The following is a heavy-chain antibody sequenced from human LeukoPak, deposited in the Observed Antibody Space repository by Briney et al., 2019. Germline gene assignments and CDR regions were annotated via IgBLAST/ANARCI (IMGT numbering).Heavy chain of an antibody. CDR2: IKEGGSAK. J-gene: IGHJ6*02. V-gene: IGHV3-7*05. Sequence: GGSLRLSCAASGFIFSTYWMNWVRQAPGKGLEWVANIKEGGSAKYYVDSVRGRFTISRDNAKNSLYLQMNSLRAEDTAVYYCVMDMDVWGQGTTVTVSS. CDR3: VMDMDV. CDR1: GFIFSTYW.